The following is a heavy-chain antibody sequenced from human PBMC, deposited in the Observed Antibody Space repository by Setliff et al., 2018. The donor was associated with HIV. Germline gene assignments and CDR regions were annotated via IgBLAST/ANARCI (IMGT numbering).Heavy chain of an antibody. Sequence: SETLSLTCTVSGGSISYYYWNWIRQPPGKGLEWIGYIYYTRSTNYNPSLKSRVTMSVDTSKNQFSLILSSVTAADTAVYYCARHRDGGTYPGHGDSNDYWGQGTLVTVSS. J-gene: IGHJ4*02. CDR2: IYYTRST. V-gene: IGHV4-59*08. CDR1: GGSISYYY. CDR3: ARHRDGGTYPGHGDSNDY. D-gene: IGHD4-17*01.